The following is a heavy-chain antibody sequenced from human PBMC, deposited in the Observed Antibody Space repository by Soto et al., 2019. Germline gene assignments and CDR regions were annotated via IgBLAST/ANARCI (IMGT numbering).Heavy chain of an antibody. D-gene: IGHD6-19*01. CDR1: GGSFSSGGYY. J-gene: IGHJ4*02. Sequence: XGTLSLPCTVSGGSFSSGGYYWSWIRQPPGKGLEWIGYIYYSGSTNYNPSLKSRVTISVDTSKNQFSLKLSSVTAADTAVHYCARGKQGVAALDFDYCAQGTLVTVSS. V-gene: IGHV4-61*08. CDR3: ARGKQGVAALDFDY. CDR2: IYYSGST.